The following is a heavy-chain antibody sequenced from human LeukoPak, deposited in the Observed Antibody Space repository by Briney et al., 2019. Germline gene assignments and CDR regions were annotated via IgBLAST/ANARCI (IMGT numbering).Heavy chain of an antibody. J-gene: IGHJ4*02. V-gene: IGHV3-48*03. CDR1: GFTFSSYE. CDR2: ISSSGSTI. D-gene: IGHD3-3*01. Sequence: GGSLRLSCAASGFTFSSYEMNWVRQAPGKGLEWVSYISSSGSTIYYADSVKGRFTISRDNAKNSLYLQMNSLRAEDTAVYYCARGYDFWSDYYSSLGYWGQGTLVTVSS. CDR3: ARGYDFWSDYYSSLGY.